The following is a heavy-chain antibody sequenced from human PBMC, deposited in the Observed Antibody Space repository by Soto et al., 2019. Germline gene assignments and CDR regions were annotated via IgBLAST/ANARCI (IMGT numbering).Heavy chain of an antibody. D-gene: IGHD3-10*01. CDR2: IYSGGST. CDR1: GFTVSSNY. Sequence: GGSLRLSCAASGFTVSSNYMSWVRQAPGKGLEWVSVIYSGGSTYYADSAKGRFTISRDNSKNTLYLQMNSLRAEDTAVYYCASQFHYGYVVYWGQGTLVTSPQ. J-gene: IGHJ4*02. CDR3: ASQFHYGYVVY. V-gene: IGHV3-66*04.